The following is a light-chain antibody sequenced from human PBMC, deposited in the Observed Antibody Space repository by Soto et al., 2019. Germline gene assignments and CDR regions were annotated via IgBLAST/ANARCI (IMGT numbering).Light chain of an antibody. Sequence: QSALTQPPSVSGAPGLRVTFSCTGSNSNIGAGYDVHWYQQLPGTAPKLLIYNDIKRPSGVPDRFSGSKSGTSASLAITGLQAEDEADYYCQSYDSILSGHVFGPGTKVTVL. CDR2: NDI. CDR3: QSYDSILSGHV. J-gene: IGLJ1*01. CDR1: NSNIGAGYD. V-gene: IGLV1-40*01.